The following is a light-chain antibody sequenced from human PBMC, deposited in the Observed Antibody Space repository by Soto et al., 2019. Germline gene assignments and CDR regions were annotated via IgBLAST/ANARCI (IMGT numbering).Light chain of an antibody. Sequence: QAVVTQPASVSGSPGQSITVSCTGTSSDIGGYIFVSWYQQHPGKAPKLMIYDINNRPSGVSNRFSGSKSGNTASLTISGLQAEDEADYYCVSYTASSSYVFGTGTKLTVL. V-gene: IGLV2-14*01. CDR3: VSYTASSSYV. CDR1: SSDIGGYIF. CDR2: DIN. J-gene: IGLJ1*01.